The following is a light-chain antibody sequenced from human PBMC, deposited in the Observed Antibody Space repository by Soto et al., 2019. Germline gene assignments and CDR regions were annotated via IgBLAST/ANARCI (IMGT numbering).Light chain of an antibody. CDR3: QTWGTGIHVV. CDR1: SGHSSYA. V-gene: IGLV4-69*01. J-gene: IGLJ2*01. Sequence: QSVLTQSPSASASLGASVKLTCTLSSGHSSYAIAWHQQQPEKGPRYLMKLDSDGSHTKADAIPDRFSGSSSGAERYLTISSLQSEDEADYYCQTWGTGIHVVFGGGIKLTVL. CDR2: LDSDGSH.